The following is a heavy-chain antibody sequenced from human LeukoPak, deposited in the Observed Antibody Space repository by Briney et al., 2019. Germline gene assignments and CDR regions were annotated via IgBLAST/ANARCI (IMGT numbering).Heavy chain of an antibody. V-gene: IGHV4-31*03. CDR2: ISDSGST. CDR3: ASHFDSAGSDYVDY. J-gene: IGHJ4*02. Sequence: PSETLSLTCSVSGASINSRGYYWSWIRQRPGKGLEWIGYISDSGSTAYNPSLKSRLTISVDMSESRFSLRLTSVTVADTAVYFCASHFDSAGSDYVDYWGQGTLVTVSS. CDR1: GASINSRGYY. D-gene: IGHD3-22*01.